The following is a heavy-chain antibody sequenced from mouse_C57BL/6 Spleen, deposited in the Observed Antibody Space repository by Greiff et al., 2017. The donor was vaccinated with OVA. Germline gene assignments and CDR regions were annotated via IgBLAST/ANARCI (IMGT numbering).Heavy chain of an antibody. CDR3: ARSSLYSNSMDY. Sequence: LVESGAELVKPGASVKISCKASGYAFSSYWMNWVKQRPGKGLEWIGQIYPGDGDTNYNGKFTGKATLTAAKSSSTAYMQLSSLTSEDSAVYFCARSSLYSNSMDYWGQGTSVTASS. CDR1: GYAFSSYW. CDR2: IYPGDGDT. V-gene: IGHV1-80*01. D-gene: IGHD2-5*01. J-gene: IGHJ4*01.